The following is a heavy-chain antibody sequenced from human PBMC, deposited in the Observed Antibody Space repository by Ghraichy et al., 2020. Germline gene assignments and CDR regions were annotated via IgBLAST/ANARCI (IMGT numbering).Heavy chain of an antibody. CDR1: GFTFSSYA. D-gene: IGHD3-22*01. CDR2: ISGSGGST. J-gene: IGHJ4*02. Sequence: GGSLRLSCAASGFTFSSYAMSWVRQAPGKGLEWVSGISGSGGSTFYADSVKGRFTISRDNSKNTLYLQMNSLRAEDTAVYYCAKARAYYYDSSGNKQRVYSVDSGCQGTLVTVSS. V-gene: IGHV3-23*01. CDR3: AKARAYYYDSSGNKQRVYSVDS.